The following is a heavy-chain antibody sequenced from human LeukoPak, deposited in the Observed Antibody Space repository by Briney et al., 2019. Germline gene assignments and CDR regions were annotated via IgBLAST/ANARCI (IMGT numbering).Heavy chain of an antibody. J-gene: IGHJ4*02. D-gene: IGHD5-18*01. CDR2: IYYSGST. CDR3: ARRAAMGYYFDY. CDR1: GGSISSYY. Sequence: PSETLSLTCTVSGGSISSYYWSWIRQPPGKGLGWIGYIYYSGSTNYNPSLKSRVTISVDTSKNQFSLKLSSVTAADTAVYYCARRAAMGYYFDYWGQGTLVTVSS. V-gene: IGHV4-59*08.